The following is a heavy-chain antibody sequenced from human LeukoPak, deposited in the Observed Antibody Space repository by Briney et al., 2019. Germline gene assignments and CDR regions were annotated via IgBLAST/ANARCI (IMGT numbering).Heavy chain of an antibody. CDR2: ISGSGGST. J-gene: IGHJ6*04. D-gene: IGHD6-19*01. CDR1: GFTFSSYA. CDR3: AKDRSKTRGYSSGWYGGNSYYYGMDV. Sequence: PGGALRLSCAASGFTFSSYAMSWVRQAPGKGLEWVSAISGSGGSTYYADSVKGRFTISRDNSKNTLYLQMNSLRAEDTDVYYCAKDRSKTRGYSSGWYGGNSYYYGMDVWGKGTTVTVSS. V-gene: IGHV3-23*01.